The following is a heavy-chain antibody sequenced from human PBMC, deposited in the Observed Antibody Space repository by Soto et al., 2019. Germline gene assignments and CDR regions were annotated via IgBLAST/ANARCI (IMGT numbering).Heavy chain of an antibody. J-gene: IGHJ4*02. D-gene: IGHD3-3*01. CDR1: GASISTQS. CDR2: LYYSGTT. Sequence: SSETLSLTCTVSGASISTQSWNWIRQAPGKGLEWIGYLYYSGTTNYNPPLKSRVTISADTSKNQVSLKLTSVTAADTAVYFCARGLSWSPYFESWGQGILVTVSS. V-gene: IGHV4-59*11. CDR3: ARGLSWSPYFES.